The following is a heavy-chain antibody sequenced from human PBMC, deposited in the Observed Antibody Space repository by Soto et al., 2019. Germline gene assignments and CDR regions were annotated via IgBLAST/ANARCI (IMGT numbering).Heavy chain of an antibody. CDR1: GASISSYY. Sequence: PSETLSLTCTVSGASISSYYWSWIRQPPGKGLEWIGYIYYTGSTNYNPSLKSRVTISMDTSKNQFSLKLSFVTAADTAVYYCARDRMYYFVALGQGTLVAVST. CDR3: ARDRMYYFVA. J-gene: IGHJ4*02. V-gene: IGHV4-59*01. CDR2: IYYTGST.